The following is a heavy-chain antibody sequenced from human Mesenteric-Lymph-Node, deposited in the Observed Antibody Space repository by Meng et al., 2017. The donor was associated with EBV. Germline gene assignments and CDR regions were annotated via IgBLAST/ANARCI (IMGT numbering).Heavy chain of an antibody. CDR1: GFTFSSHS. CDR2: ITGNGGNT. CDR3: ARLTDY. J-gene: IGHJ4*02. Sequence: LLGSGGGLVQPGGSLRRSCAASGFTFSSHSMSWVRQAPGKGLEWVSAITGNGGNTYYADSVKGRFTISRDNSKNTVYLQMNSLRAEDTAVYYCARLTDYWGQGTLVTVSS. D-gene: IGHD3-9*01. V-gene: IGHV3-23*01.